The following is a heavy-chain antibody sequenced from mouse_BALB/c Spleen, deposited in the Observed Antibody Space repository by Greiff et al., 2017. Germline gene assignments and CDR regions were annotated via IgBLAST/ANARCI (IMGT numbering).Heavy chain of an antibody. CDR1: GFSLTSYG. CDR3: ARPYYYGSSFTFAY. J-gene: IGHJ3*01. CDR2: IWAGGST. V-gene: IGHV2-9*02. Sequence: VKLVESGPGLVAPSQSLSITCTVSGFSLTSYGVHWVRQPPGKGLEWLGVIWAGGSTNYNSALMSRLSISKDNSKSQVFLKMNSLQTDDTAMYYCARPYYYGSSFTFAYWGQGTLVTVSA. D-gene: IGHD1-1*01.